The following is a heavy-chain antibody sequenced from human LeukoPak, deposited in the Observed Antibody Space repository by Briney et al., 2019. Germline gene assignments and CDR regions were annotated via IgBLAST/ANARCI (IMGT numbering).Heavy chain of an antibody. D-gene: IGHD3-3*01. CDR3: ARHQGVVDL. CDR1: GDSINNNDYY. Sequence: SETLSLTCTVSGDSINNNDYYWSWIRQPPGKGPEWIGSISYSGTTYYNPSLKSRVTISLDTSKNQFSLKLSSVTVADTAVYYCARHQGVVDLWGRGSLVTVSS. CDR2: ISYSGTT. V-gene: IGHV4-39*01. J-gene: IGHJ2*01.